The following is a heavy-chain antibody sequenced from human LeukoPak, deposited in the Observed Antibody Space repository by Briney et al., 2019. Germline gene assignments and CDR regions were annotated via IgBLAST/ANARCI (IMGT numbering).Heavy chain of an antibody. V-gene: IGHV3-23*01. CDR3: AKAPGFSDF. Sequence: PGGSLRLSCAASGFTFRAYAMTWVRQAPGKGPEWVSTISGSSDNTFYAVSVKGRFTISRDNSKKTMYLQMNSLRADDTAVYYCAKAPGFSDFWGQGTLVTVSS. CDR1: GFTFRAYA. CDR2: ISGSSDNT. J-gene: IGHJ4*02. D-gene: IGHD7-27*01.